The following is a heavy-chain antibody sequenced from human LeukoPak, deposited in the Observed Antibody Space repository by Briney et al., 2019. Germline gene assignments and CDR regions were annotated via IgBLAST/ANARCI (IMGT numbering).Heavy chain of an antibody. CDR3: ANFDGDSQAFHI. CDR2: ILYDGSKK. D-gene: IGHD3-9*01. V-gene: IGHV3-30*18. CDR1: GFTFTNYN. J-gene: IGHJ3*02. Sequence: GGSLRLSCAASGFTFTNYNMHWVRQTPGKGLQWVAAILYDGSKKYCADSVKGRFSVYRDNSDYTLYLQMNNLKTEDTALYSCANFDGDSQAFHIWGLGTMVTVSS.